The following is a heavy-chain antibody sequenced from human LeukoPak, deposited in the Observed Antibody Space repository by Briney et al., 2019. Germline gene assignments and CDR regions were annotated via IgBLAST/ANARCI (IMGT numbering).Heavy chain of an antibody. V-gene: IGHV4-39*07. D-gene: IGHD3-3*02. Sequence: SETLSLTCTVSGASISSDSNYWAWVRQPPGKGLQWIGSIYHTGSTFYNPSLMSRVSISIDSSKNQFSLELSSVTVADTALYYCARGISISWFYSWGQGTLVSVSS. CDR1: GASISSDSNY. CDR2: IYHTGST. CDR3: ARGISISWFYS. J-gene: IGHJ5*01.